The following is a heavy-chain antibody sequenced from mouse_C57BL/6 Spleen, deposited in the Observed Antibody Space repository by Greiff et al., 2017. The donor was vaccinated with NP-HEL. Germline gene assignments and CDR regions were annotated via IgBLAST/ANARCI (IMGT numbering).Heavy chain of an antibody. Sequence: VQLQQPGAELVRPGSSVKLSCKASGYTFTSYWMDWVKQRPGQGLEWIGNIYPSDSETHYNQKFKDKATLTVDKSSSTAYMQLSSLTSEDSAVYCCSRHDGSSFFYDWGQGTTLTVSS. D-gene: IGHD1-1*01. CDR1: GYTFTSYW. J-gene: IGHJ2*01. V-gene: IGHV1-61*01. CDR3: SRHDGSSFFYD. CDR2: IYPSDSET.